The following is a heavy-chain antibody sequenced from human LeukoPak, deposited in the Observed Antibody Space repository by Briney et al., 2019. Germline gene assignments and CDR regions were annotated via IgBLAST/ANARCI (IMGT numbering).Heavy chain of an antibody. V-gene: IGHV3-74*01. J-gene: IGHJ4*02. Sequence: GGSVRLSCEASGFIFSTYWVHWVRQAPGKGLMWVSHINSDGSSTTYADSVRGRFAISTDNAKNTLYLQMNSLRAEDTAVYYCARDGDGDIDLDYWGQGTLVTVSS. CDR1: GFIFSTYW. CDR2: INSDGSST. CDR3: ARDGDGDIDLDY. D-gene: IGHD5-24*01.